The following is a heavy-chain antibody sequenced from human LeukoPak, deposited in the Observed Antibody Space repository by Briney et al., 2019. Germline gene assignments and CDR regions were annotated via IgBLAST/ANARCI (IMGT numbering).Heavy chain of an antibody. V-gene: IGHV1-69*13. D-gene: IGHD3-22*01. J-gene: IGHJ6*03. CDR3: ARNTQRWDSSGYGPDYYYYYYMDV. Sequence: ASVKVSCKASGGTFSSYAISWVRQAPGQGLEWMGGIIPIFGTANYAQKFQGRVTITADESTSTAYMELSSLRSEDTAVYYCARNTQRWDSSGYGPDYYYYYYMDVWGKGTTVTVSS. CDR2: IIPIFGTA. CDR1: GGTFSSYA.